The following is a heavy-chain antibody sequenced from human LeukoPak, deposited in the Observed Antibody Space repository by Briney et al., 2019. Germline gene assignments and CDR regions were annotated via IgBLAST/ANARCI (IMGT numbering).Heavy chain of an antibody. CDR3: ARDGVAVAGKDY. D-gene: IGHD6-19*01. Sequence: PGRSLRLSCAASGFTFSSYGVHWVRQAPGKGLEWVAVIWYDGSNKYYADSVKGRFTISRDNSKNTLYLQMNSLRAEDTAVYYCARDGVAVAGKDYWGQGTLVTVSS. J-gene: IGHJ4*02. CDR2: IWYDGSNK. V-gene: IGHV3-33*01. CDR1: GFTFSSYG.